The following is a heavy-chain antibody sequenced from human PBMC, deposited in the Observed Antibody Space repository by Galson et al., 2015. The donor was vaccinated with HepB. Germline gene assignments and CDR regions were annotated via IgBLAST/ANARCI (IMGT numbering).Heavy chain of an antibody. J-gene: IGHJ3*02. D-gene: IGHD3-10*01. CDR3: ARDYYGSGSFGGDAFDI. CDR1: GFTFSRYS. V-gene: IGHV3-48*04. CDR2: ISASSSTI. Sequence: SLRLSCAASGFTFSRYSMNWVRQAPGKGLEWVSYISASSSTIFYANYVKGRFTISRDNAKNSLYLQMNSLRAEDTAVYYCARDYYGSGSFGGDAFDIWGQGTMVTVSS.